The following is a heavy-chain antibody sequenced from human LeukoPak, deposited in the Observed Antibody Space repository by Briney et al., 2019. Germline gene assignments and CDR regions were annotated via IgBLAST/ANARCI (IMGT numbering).Heavy chain of an antibody. CDR3: ARVGYYDSSGYYFRGADPFDI. CDR2: IYHSGST. CDR1: GYSISSGYY. D-gene: IGHD3-22*01. V-gene: IGHV4-38-2*02. Sequence: ASETLSLTCTVSGYSISSGYYWGWIRQPPGKGLEWIGSIYHSGSTYYNPSLKSRVTISVDTSKNQFSLKLSSVTAADTAVYYCARVGYYDSSGYYFRGADPFDIWGQGTMVTVSS. J-gene: IGHJ3*02.